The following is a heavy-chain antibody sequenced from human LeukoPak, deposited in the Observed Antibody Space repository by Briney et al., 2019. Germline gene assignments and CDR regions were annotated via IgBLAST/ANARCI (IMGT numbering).Heavy chain of an antibody. J-gene: IGHJ4*02. CDR2: IYYSGST. V-gene: IGHV4-59*01. CDR1: GGSISSYY. CDR3: ARSGGYGSGTSY. Sequence: SSETLSLTCSVSGGSISSYYWSWIRQPPGEGLEWIGYIYYSGSTSYNPSLRSRVTISVDMSKNQFSLKLSSVTAADTAVYYCARSGGYGSGTSYWGQGTLVTVSS. D-gene: IGHD3-10*01.